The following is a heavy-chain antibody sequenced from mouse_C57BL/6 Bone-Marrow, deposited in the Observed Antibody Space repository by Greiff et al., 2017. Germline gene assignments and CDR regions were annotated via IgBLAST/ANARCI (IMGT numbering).Heavy chain of an antibody. CDR2: INPGSGGT. V-gene: IGHV1-54*01. D-gene: IGHD4-1*01. CDR3: ARSKNWDSWFAY. CDR1: GYAFTNYL. Sequence: VQLQQSGAELVRPGTSVKVSCKAFGYAFTNYLIEWVKQRPGQGLEWIGVINPGSGGTNYNEKFKGKATLTAYKSSSTAYMQLSSRTSEASAVYFCARSKNWDSWFAYWGQGTLVTVSA. J-gene: IGHJ3*01.